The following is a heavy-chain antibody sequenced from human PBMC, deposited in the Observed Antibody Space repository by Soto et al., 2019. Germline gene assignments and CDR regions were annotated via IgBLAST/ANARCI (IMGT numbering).Heavy chain of an antibody. Sequence: SVKVSCKASGGTFSSYAISWVRQAPGQGLEWMGGIIPIFGTANYAQKFQGRVTITADKSTSTAYMELSSLRSEDTAVYYCARDTPPSEGGYYYYYRMDVWGQGNTVTVS. CDR2: IIPIFGTA. CDR3: ARDTPPSEGGYYYYYRMDV. J-gene: IGHJ6*02. CDR1: GGTFSSYA. V-gene: IGHV1-69*06. D-gene: IGHD3-16*01.